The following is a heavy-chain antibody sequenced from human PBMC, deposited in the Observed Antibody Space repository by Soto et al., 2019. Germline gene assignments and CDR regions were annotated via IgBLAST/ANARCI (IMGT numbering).Heavy chain of an antibody. CDR2: VKNNGGAT. D-gene: IGHD2-21*01. J-gene: IGHJ5*02. CDR1: GFIFSHAW. Sequence: EVQLVESGGDLVKPGGSLSLSCAASGFIFSHAWFHWVSQPPGKGLELVGRVKNNGGATDYAPSVKGRFIISRDDSKDMVYLKMSSLRTEDTAIYYCAADLGPSYDSNSWFDPWGQGNLVTVSS. V-gene: IGHV3-15*07. CDR3: AADLGPSYDSNSWFDP.